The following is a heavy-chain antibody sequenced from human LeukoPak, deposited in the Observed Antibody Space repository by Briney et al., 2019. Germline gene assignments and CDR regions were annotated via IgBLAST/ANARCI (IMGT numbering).Heavy chain of an antibody. J-gene: IGHJ4*02. V-gene: IGHV3-23*01. CDR3: AKVRDCSGGSCYRYFDY. CDR2: VSVGGGST. Sequence: SGGSLRLSCAASGFTFSSYAMSWVRQAPGKGLEWVSVVSVGGGSTYYADSVKGRITISRDNSKNTLYLQMNSPRAEDTAVYYCAKVRDCSGGSCYRYFDYWGQGTLVTVSS. CDR1: GFTFSSYA. D-gene: IGHD2-15*01.